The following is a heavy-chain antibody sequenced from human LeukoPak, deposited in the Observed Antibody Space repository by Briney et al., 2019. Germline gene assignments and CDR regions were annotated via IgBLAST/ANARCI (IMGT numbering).Heavy chain of an antibody. Sequence: GASVKVSCKASGYTLTSYGISWVRQAPGQGLEWMGWISAYNGNANYAQKLRGRVTMTTDTSTSTAYMELRSLRSDDTAVYYCANISPAGFDYWGQGTLVTVSS. CDR3: ANISPAGFDY. CDR2: ISAYNGNA. J-gene: IGHJ4*02. V-gene: IGHV1-18*01. D-gene: IGHD2-21*01. CDR1: GYTLTSYG.